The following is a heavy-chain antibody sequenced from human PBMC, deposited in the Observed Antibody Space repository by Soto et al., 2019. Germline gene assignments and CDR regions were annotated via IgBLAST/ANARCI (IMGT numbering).Heavy chain of an antibody. D-gene: IGHD4-17*01. CDR1: GFTFSSYA. V-gene: IGHV3-23*01. CDR3: AKDYSTVPTDPLSVVLFDY. CDR2: ITSDGRT. J-gene: IGHJ4*02. Sequence: PGGPLSLSCAASGFTFSSYAMRLVRQAPGKGLEWVSIITSDGRTYYADSVKGRFTVSRDNSKNTVYLQMNSLRAEDTAVYYCAKDYSTVPTDPLSVVLFDYWRQGA.